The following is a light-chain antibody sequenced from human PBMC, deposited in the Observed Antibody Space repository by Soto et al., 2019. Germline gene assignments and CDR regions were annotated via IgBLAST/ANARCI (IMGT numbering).Light chain of an antibody. CDR2: EVT. J-gene: IGLJ2*01. CDR1: SSDVGGYNY. V-gene: IGLV2-8*01. CDR3: SSFAGGGNPVL. Sequence: QSALTQPPSASGSLGQSVTISCTGTSSDVGGYNYVSWHQQHPGKAPKLMIYEVTKRPSGVPDRFSGSKSGNTASLTVSGLQAEDEADYXCSSFAGGGNPVLFGGGTKLTVL.